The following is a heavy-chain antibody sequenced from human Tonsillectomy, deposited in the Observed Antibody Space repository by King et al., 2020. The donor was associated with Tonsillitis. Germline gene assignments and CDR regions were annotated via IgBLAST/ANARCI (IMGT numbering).Heavy chain of an antibody. CDR1: GFTFSSYE. CDR3: ARGPKTTVVFDY. CDR2: ISSSGTII. V-gene: IGHV3-48*03. Sequence: VQLVESGGGLVQPGGSLRLSCAASGFTFSSYEMSWVRQAPGKGLEWVSYISSSGTIIYYADSVKGRFTVSRDNAKNSLYLQMNSLRADDTAVYYCARGPKTTVVFDYWGQGTLVTVSS. J-gene: IGHJ4*02. D-gene: IGHD4-23*01.